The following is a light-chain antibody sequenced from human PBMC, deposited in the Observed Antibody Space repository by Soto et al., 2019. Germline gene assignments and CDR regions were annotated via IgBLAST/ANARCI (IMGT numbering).Light chain of an antibody. Sequence: EIVLTQSPGTLSLSPGERATLSCRASQSVSSSYLAWYQQKPGEAPRLLIYAASSRATGVPYRFSGSGSGTDFTLTISRLEPEDFAMYYCQQYGGSPKTFGQGTKVEIK. J-gene: IGKJ1*01. CDR1: QSVSSSY. CDR3: QQYGGSPKT. V-gene: IGKV3-20*01. CDR2: AAS.